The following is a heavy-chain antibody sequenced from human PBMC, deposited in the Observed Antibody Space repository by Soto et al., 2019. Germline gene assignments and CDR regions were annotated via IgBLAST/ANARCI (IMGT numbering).Heavy chain of an antibody. CDR1: GFTFSDYG. CDR3: ARGPIVANLDY. J-gene: IGHJ4*02. V-gene: IGHV3-33*01. Sequence: QVQLVESGGGVVQPGRSLRLSCEASGFTFSDYGMHWVRQAPGKGLEYVAVVWYDGSKKYYADSVKGRFTISRDNSKNTLYLQMNSLRVEDTAVYYCARGPIVANLDYWGQGTLVTVSS. CDR2: VWYDGSKK. D-gene: IGHD5-12*01.